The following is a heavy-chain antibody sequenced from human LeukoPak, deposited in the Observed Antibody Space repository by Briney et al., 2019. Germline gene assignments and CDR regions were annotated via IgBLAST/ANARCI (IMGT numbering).Heavy chain of an antibody. D-gene: IGHD3-22*01. CDR1: GYTFTGYY. V-gene: IGHV1-2*02. CDR3: ARGGDYYDSSGYGDDFDY. Sequence: ASVKVSCKASGYTFTGYYMHWVRQAPGQGLEWMGWINPNSGGTNYAQKFQGRVTMTRDMSTSTVYMELSSLRSEDTAVYYCARGGDYYDSSGYGDDFDYWGQGTLVTVSS. CDR2: INPNSGGT. J-gene: IGHJ4*02.